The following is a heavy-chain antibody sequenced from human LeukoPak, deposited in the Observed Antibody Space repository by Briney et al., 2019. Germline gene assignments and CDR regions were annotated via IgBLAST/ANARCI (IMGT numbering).Heavy chain of an antibody. V-gene: IGHV4-39*01. CDR1: GDSITRNTYH. Sequence: SETLSLTCIVSGDSITRNTYHWGWVRQPPGKGLEWIGTIYYSGSIYYNQSLRGRVALSVDTSKNQFSLKLSSVTAADTAVYYCAAGSGGDLDYWGQGTLVTVSS. CDR3: AAGSGGDLDY. CDR2: IYYSGSI. J-gene: IGHJ4*02. D-gene: IGHD3-10*01.